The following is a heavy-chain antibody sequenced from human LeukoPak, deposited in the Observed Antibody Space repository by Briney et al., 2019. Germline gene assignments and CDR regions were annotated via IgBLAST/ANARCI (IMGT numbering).Heavy chain of an antibody. J-gene: IGHJ4*02. D-gene: IGHD2-2*01. CDR2: ISGSGGPT. CDR1: GFTFSSYA. Sequence: PGGSLRLSCGASGFTFSSYAMSWLRQAPGKGLEWVSSISGSGGPTYYADSVKGRFTISRDNSKSTLFLQMNSRRAGDTPVYYCRKGNIAGLPAAPSFGGQGTLVTVPS. CDR3: RKGNIAGLPAAPSF. V-gene: IGHV3-23*01.